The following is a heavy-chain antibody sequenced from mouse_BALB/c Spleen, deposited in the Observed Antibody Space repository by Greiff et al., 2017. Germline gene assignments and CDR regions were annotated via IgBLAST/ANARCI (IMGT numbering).Heavy chain of an antibody. Sequence: EVQVVESGPSLVKPSQTLSLTCSVTGDSITSCYWNWIRKFPGNKLEYMGYISYSGSTYYNPSLKSRISITRDTSKNQSYLQLNSVTTEDTATYYCARSYGSSYYAMDYWGQGTSVTVSS. V-gene: IGHV3-8*02. CDR2: ISYSGST. D-gene: IGHD1-1*01. CDR1: GDSITSCY. CDR3: ARSYGSSYYAMDY. J-gene: IGHJ4*01.